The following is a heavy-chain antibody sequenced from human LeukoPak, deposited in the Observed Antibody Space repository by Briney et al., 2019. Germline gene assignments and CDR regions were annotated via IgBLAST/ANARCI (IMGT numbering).Heavy chain of an antibody. CDR2: IYYSGST. CDR3: ARGYSSSWYKGDYFDY. CDR1: GGSISSYY. D-gene: IGHD6-13*01. V-gene: IGHV4-59*01. J-gene: IGHJ4*02. Sequence: SETLSLTCTVSGGSISSYYWSWIRQPPGKGLEWIGYIYYSGSTNYNPSLKSRVTISVDTSKNQFSLKLSSVTAADTAVYYCARGYSSSWYKGDYFDYWGQGTLDTVSS.